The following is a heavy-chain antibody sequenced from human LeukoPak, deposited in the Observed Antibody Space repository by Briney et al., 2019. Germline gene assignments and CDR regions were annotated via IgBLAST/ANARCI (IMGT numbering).Heavy chain of an antibody. J-gene: IGHJ4*02. CDR1: GGTFSSYA. D-gene: IGHD2-15*01. CDR3: ARARYCSGGSCYYFDY. CDR2: IIPIFGTA. Sequence: SVKVSCKASGGTFSSYAISWVRQAPGQGLEWMGRIIPIFGTANCAQKFQGRVTITTDESTSTAYMELSSLRSEDTAVYYCARARYCSGGSCYYFDYWGQGTLVTVSS. V-gene: IGHV1-69*05.